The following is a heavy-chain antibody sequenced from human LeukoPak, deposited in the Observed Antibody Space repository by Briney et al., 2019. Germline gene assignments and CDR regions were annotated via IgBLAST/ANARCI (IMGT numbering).Heavy chain of an antibody. CDR3: AKVGLGLPDY. Sequence: PGGSLRLSCAASGFTFSSYGMRWVRQAPGKGLEWVAVISYDGSNKYYADSVKGRFTISRDNSKNTLYLQMNSLRAEDTAVYYCAKVGLGLPDYWGQGTLVTVSS. CDR2: ISYDGSNK. J-gene: IGHJ4*02. D-gene: IGHD1-26*01. CDR1: GFTFSSYG. V-gene: IGHV3-30*18.